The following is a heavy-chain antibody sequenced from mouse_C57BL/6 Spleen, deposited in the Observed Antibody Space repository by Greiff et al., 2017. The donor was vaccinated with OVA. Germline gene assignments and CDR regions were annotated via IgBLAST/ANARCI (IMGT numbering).Heavy chain of an antibody. D-gene: IGHD2-4*01. V-gene: IGHV1-50*01. CDR2: IDPSDSYT. CDR1: GYTFTSYW. CDR3: ARSRIYYDYDRYFDV. J-gene: IGHJ1*03. Sequence: VQLQQPGAELVKPGASVKLSCKASGYTFTSYWMQWVKQRPGQGLEWIGEIDPSDSYTTYNQKFKGKATLTVDTSSSTAYMQLSSLTSEDSAVYYCARSRIYYDYDRYFDVWGTGTTVTVSS.